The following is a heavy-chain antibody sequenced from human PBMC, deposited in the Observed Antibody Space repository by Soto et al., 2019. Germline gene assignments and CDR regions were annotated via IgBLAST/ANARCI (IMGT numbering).Heavy chain of an antibody. CDR2: ISYIGST. CDR3: SRRYSFGSGKYGVDV. J-gene: IGHJ6*02. V-gene: IGHV4-39*01. D-gene: IGHD3-10*01. CDR1: VGSFSSSKNY. Sequence: SETLSLTRTVSVGSFSSSKNYWGWIRHPPGKGLEWIGTISYIGSTYYNPSLNGRVIISADTSKNQFSLKLSSLTAADTAVYYCSRRYSFGSGKYGVDVWGQGTMVTVSS.